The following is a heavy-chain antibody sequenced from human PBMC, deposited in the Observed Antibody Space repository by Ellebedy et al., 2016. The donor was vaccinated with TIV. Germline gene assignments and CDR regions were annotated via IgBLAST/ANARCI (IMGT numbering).Heavy chain of an antibody. Sequence: GESLKISCAASGFTFSSYWMHWVRQAPGKGLVWVSRINSDGSSTSYADSVKGRFTISRDNAKNTLYLQMNSLRAEDTAVYYCAREEVVVAATRWRYYYYGMDVWGQGTTVTVSS. V-gene: IGHV3-74*01. J-gene: IGHJ6*02. CDR2: INSDGSST. D-gene: IGHD2-15*01. CDR1: GFTFSSYW. CDR3: AREEVVVAATRWRYYYYGMDV.